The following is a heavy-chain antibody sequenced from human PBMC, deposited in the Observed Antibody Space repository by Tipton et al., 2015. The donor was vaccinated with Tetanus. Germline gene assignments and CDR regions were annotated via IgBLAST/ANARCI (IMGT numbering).Heavy chain of an antibody. CDR3: ARGMDYDSSGIDDF. CDR2: INPNRGGT. V-gene: IGHV1-2*02. J-gene: IGHJ4*02. D-gene: IGHD3-22*01. CDR1: GYTFTGNY. Sequence: QLVQSGAEVKRPGASVRVSCKASGYTFTGNYIHWVRRAPGQGLEWMGWINPNRGGTFYAQKFHGSVTMTRDTSISTAYMEVSRLRSDDTAIYYCARGMDYDSSGIDDFWGQGTLVTVSS.